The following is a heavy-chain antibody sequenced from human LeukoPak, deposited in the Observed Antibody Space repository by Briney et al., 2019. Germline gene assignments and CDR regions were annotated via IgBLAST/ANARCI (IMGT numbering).Heavy chain of an antibody. CDR1: GFTFSSYA. CDR2: ISYDGSNK. D-gene: IGHD2-15*01. V-gene: IGHV3-30*04. J-gene: IGHJ4*02. Sequence: GGSLRLSCAASGFTFSSYAMHWVRQAPGKGLEGVAVISYDGSNKYYADSVKGRFTISRDNSKNTLYLQMNSLRAEDTAVYYCAVAATWDPQYDYWGQGTLVTVSS. CDR3: AVAATWDPQYDY.